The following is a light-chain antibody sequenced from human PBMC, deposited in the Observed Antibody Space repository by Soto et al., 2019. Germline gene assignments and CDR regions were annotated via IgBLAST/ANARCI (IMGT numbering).Light chain of an antibody. J-gene: IGKJ1*01. CDR2: KAS. CDR1: QSISSW. Sequence: ILMTQSPSTLSAALGARVTITSRASQSISSWLAWYQQEPGKAPKLLIYKASSLESGVPSRFSGSGSGTEFTLTISSLQPDDFATYYCQQYNSCWTFGQGTKVDIK. V-gene: IGKV1-5*03. CDR3: QQYNSCWT.